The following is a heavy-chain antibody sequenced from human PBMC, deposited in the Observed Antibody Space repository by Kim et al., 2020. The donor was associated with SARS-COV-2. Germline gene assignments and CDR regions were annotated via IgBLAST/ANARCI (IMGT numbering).Heavy chain of an antibody. V-gene: IGHV3-23*01. Sequence: GGSLRLSCAASGFTFSSYAMSWVRQAPGKGLEWVSAISGSGGSTYYADSVKGRFTISRDNSKNTLYLQMNSLRAEDTAVYYCAKYRPSSIKPYCSGGSCYLDYWGQGTLVTVSS. CDR3: AKYRPSSIKPYCSGGSCYLDY. D-gene: IGHD2-15*01. CDR1: GFTFSSYA. CDR2: ISGSGGST. J-gene: IGHJ4*02.